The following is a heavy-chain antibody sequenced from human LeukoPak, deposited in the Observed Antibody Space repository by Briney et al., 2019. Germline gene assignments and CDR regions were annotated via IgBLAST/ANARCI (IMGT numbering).Heavy chain of an antibody. CDR2: IKSKIDGGTT. Sequence: GGSLRFNCSAAGFTFSHVRLERDRQAPEKGLEWVGRIKSKIDGGTTDFAAPVKGRFTSSRDDSVNTLYSQMNSLKTEDTAVYYYSTRGDYSDTSGDYWGQGTLVTVSS. J-gene: IGHJ4*02. V-gene: IGHV3-15*01. CDR3: STRGDYSDTSGDY. D-gene: IGHD3-22*01. CDR1: GFTFSHVR.